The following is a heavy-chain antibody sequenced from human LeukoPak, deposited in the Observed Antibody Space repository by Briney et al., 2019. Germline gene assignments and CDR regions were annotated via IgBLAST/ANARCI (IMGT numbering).Heavy chain of an antibody. CDR1: GFSFSSYG. CDR2: ILYDGSNK. CDR3: AKAYYYDSSGYYPADY. Sequence: GRSLRLSCAASGFSFSSYGMHWVRQAPGKGLEWVAVILYDGSNKYYADSVKGRFTISRDNSKNTLYLQMNSLRAEDTAVYFCAKAYYYDSSGYYPADYWGQGTLVTVSS. V-gene: IGHV3-30*18. D-gene: IGHD3-22*01. J-gene: IGHJ4*02.